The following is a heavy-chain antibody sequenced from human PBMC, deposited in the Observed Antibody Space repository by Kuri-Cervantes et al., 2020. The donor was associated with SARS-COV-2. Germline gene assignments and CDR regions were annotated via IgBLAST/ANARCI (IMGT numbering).Heavy chain of an antibody. D-gene: IGHD3-10*01. Sequence: GESLKISCAASGFTFSIYTIHWVRQAPGKGLQYVSAISSTGRTTYYADSVKGRFTISRDNSRNTLDLQMSSLRAEDTAAYYCVRDSGDTSESEGAYDYWGQGTLVTVSS. V-gene: IGHV3-64D*06. CDR2: ISSTGRTT. CDR1: GFTFSIYT. CDR3: VRDSGDTSESEGAYDY. J-gene: IGHJ4*02.